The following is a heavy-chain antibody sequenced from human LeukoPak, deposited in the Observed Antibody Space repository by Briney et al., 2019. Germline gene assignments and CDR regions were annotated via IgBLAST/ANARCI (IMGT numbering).Heavy chain of an antibody. CDR2: VYTSGST. V-gene: IGHV4-4*07. J-gene: IGHJ6*03. CDR3: ARRVRGVKYYYYYMDV. CDR1: GGSISSYY. Sequence: PSETLSLTCTVSGGSISSYYWSWIRQPAGKGLEWIGRVYTSGSTNYNPSLKSRVTMSVDTSENQFSLKLSSVTAADTAVYYCARRVRGVKYYYYYMDVWGKGTTVTISS. D-gene: IGHD3-10*01.